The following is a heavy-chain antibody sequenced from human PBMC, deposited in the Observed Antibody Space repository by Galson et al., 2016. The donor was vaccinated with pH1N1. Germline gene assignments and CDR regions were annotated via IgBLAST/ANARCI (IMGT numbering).Heavy chain of an antibody. V-gene: IGHV3-30*18. D-gene: IGHD3-16*01. CDR1: GFTFSDYA. CDR2: ISSDGSNK. Sequence: SLRLSCAASGFTFSDYAIHWVRQAPGKGLEWVALISSDGSNKDYADSVKGRFIVSRDYSKTALQMNSLKAEDTAVYYCAKDSLPRATLGDFDSWGQGSLVIVSS. CDR3: AKDSLPRATLGDFDS. J-gene: IGHJ4*02.